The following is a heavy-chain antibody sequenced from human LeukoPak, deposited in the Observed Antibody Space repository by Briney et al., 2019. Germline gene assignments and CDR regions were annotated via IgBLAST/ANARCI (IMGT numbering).Heavy chain of an antibody. CDR2: IYSGDNT. V-gene: IGHV3-66*02. CDR1: GFTVSNNY. D-gene: IGHD3-16*01. Sequence: PGGSLRLXCAASGFTVSNNYMSWVRQAPGKGLEWVSVIYSGDNTYYVESVKGRFTISRDNSKNTLFLQMNRLRAEDTAVYYCAGRRVLDASFDYWGQGTLVTVSS. J-gene: IGHJ4*02. CDR3: AGRRVLDASFDY.